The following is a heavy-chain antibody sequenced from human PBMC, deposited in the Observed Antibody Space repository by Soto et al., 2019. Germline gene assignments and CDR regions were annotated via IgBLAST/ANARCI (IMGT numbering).Heavy chain of an antibody. V-gene: IGHV3-21*01. Sequence: PGGSLRLSCAASGFTFSSYSMYWVRQAPGKGLEWVSSISSSSSYIYYADSVKGRFTISRDNAKNSLYLQMNSLRAEDTAVYYCARGRSSGNYYYYYMDVWGKGTTVTVSS. J-gene: IGHJ6*03. CDR2: ISSSSSYI. D-gene: IGHD6-19*01. CDR3: ARGRSSGNYYYYYMDV. CDR1: GFTFSSYS.